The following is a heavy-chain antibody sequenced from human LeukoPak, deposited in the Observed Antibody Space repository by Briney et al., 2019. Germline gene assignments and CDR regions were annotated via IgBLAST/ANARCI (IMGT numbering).Heavy chain of an antibody. CDR3: VRGLGGSYYTVYYFDY. V-gene: IGHV3-7*03. D-gene: IGHD1-26*01. CDR2: ISQDGSGK. CDR1: GFTFSNYW. Sequence: GGSLRLSCGASGFTFSNYWMSWVRQAPGKGLEWVINISQDGSGKNYADSVEGRFTISRDNAKNSLYLQMNSLRAEDTAVYYCVRGLGGSYYTVYYFDYWGQGTLVTVSS. J-gene: IGHJ4*02.